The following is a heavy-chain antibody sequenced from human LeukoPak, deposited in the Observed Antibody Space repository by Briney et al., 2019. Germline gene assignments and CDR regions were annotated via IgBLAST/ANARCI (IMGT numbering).Heavy chain of an antibody. V-gene: IGHV3-33*01. CDR3: ARDESPVPAAGRGGCFDS. J-gene: IGHJ4*02. CDR2: IWYDGTYR. CDR1: GFTFTGHS. D-gene: IGHD6-13*01. Sequence: GGSLRLSCAASGFTFTGHSIRWVRQAPGKGLEWMALIWYDGTYRHYADSVKGRFTISRDNSNNTVHLEMNSLRGEDSAVYYCARDESPVPAAGRGGCFDSWGQGTLVTVSS.